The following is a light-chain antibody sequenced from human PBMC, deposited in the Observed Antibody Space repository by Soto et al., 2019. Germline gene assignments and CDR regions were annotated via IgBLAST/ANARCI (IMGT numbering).Light chain of an antibody. J-gene: IGKJ1*01. CDR3: QQYNNWQVT. Sequence: EIVMTQSPATLSVSPGERATLSCRASQSVSSNLAWYQQKPGQAPRLLIYGASTRATGIPARFSGSGSGTECTLSVSSVQSEDFAVYYCQQYNNWQVTFGQGTKVEIK. V-gene: IGKV3-15*01. CDR1: QSVSSN. CDR2: GAS.